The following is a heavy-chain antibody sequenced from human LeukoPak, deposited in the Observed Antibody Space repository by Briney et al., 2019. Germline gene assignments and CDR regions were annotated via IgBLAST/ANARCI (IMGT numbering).Heavy chain of an antibody. J-gene: IGHJ3*02. Sequence: ASVKVSCKASGYTFTSYAMNWVRQAPGQGLEWMGWINTNTGNPTYAQGFTGRFVFSLDTSVSTAYLQISSLKAEDTAVYYCARVGGLVVAASGGAFDIWGQGTMVTVSS. D-gene: IGHD2-15*01. CDR1: GYTFTSYA. CDR2: INTNTGNP. CDR3: ARVGGLVVAASGGAFDI. V-gene: IGHV7-4-1*02.